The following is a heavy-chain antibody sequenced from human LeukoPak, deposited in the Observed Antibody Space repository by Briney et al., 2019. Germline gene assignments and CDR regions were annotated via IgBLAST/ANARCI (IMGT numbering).Heavy chain of an antibody. Sequence: GASVKVSCKASGGSFSSYAISWVRQAPGQGLEWMGRIIPILGIANYAQKFQGRVTITADKSTSTAYMELSSLRSEDTAVYYCARDLAGGTIFGVVITGDWFDPWGQGTLVTVSS. CDR3: ARDLAGGTIFGVVITGDWFDP. CDR2: IIPILGIA. CDR1: GGSFSSYA. J-gene: IGHJ5*02. V-gene: IGHV1-69*04. D-gene: IGHD3-3*01.